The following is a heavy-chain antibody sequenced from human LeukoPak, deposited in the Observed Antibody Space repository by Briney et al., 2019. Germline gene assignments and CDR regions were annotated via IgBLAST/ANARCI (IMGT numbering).Heavy chain of an antibody. V-gene: IGHV1-24*01. J-gene: IGHJ4*02. D-gene: IGHD3-22*01. CDR1: GYTLTELS. CDR3: ATDYYDSSGYLKGDY. CDR2: FDPEDGET. Sequence: ASVKVSCQVSGYTLTELSMHWVRQAPGKGLEWMGGFDPEDGETIYAQKFQGRVTMTEDTSTDTAYMELSSLRSEDTAVYYCATDYYDSSGYLKGDYWGQGTLVTVSS.